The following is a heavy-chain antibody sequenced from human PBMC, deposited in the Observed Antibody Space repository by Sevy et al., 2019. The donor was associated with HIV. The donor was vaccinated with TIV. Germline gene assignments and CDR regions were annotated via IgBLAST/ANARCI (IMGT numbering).Heavy chain of an antibody. D-gene: IGHD3-3*01. J-gene: IGHJ4*02. Sequence: GGSLRLSCAASGFSFGTYAMHWVRQGPGKGLEWVAVIWYDGTKQYYADSVKGRLTISRDNSKNTLYLQMNSLRAEDTAVYYCAKDGGGTTIFGVVILYHFDYWGQGTLVTVSS. V-gene: IGHV3-33*03. CDR3: AKDGGGTTIFGVVILYHFDY. CDR1: GFSFGTYA. CDR2: IWYDGTKQ.